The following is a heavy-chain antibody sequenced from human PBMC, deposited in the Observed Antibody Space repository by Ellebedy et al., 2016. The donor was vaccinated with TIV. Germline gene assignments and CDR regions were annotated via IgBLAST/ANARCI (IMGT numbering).Heavy chain of an antibody. D-gene: IGHD5-18*01. J-gene: IGHJ4*02. CDR3: TRVGLPPRGYTFGYGYFDY. V-gene: IGHV3-11*01. CDR2: ISSSDTST. Sequence: GESLKLSCAAPGFTFSDYYMAWIRQAPGKGLEWVSHISSSDTSTNYGDSVKGRFTISRDDAKNSVDLQMNSLRAEDTAVYYCTRVGLPPRGYTFGYGYFDYWGQGTLVTVSS. CDR1: GFTFSDYY.